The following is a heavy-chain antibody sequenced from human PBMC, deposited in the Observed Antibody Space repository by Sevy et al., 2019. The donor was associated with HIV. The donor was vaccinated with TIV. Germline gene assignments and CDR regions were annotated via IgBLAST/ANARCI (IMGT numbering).Heavy chain of an antibody. V-gene: IGHV1-2*02. J-gene: IGHJ4*02. CDR1: GHTFTGYY. CDR3: TRSGYYYGFDY. CDR2: INANSGGT. D-gene: IGHD3-22*01. Sequence: ASVKVSCKASGHTFTGYYIHWVRQAPGQGLEWMGWINANSGGTNYAQMFQDRVTMTSDTSISTVYMDLSRLRSDDTAVYFCTRSGYYYGFDYWGQGTLVTVSS.